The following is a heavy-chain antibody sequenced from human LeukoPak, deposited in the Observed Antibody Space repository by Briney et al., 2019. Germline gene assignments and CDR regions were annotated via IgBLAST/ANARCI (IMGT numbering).Heavy chain of an antibody. J-gene: IGHJ4*02. D-gene: IGHD6-19*01. CDR2: IYYSGST. CDR3: ARIFLGYSSGWYFDY. V-gene: IGHV4-61*05. Sequence: SETLSLTCTVSGGSISSSSYYWGWIRQPPGKGLEWIGYIYYSGSTNYNPSLKSRVTMSVDTSKNQFSLNLSSVTALDTAVYYCARIFLGYSSGWYFDYWGQGTLVTVSS. CDR1: GGSISSSSYY.